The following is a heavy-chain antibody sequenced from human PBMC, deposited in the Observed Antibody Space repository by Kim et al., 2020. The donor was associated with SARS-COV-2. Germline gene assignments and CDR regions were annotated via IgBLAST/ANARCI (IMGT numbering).Heavy chain of an antibody. D-gene: IGHD6-19*01. CDR1: GFTFSSYA. CDR3: ARGSPDESAGYSSGWFDY. J-gene: IGHJ4*02. CDR2: ISYDGSNK. V-gene: IGHV3-30*04. Sequence: GGSLRLSCAASGFTFSSYAMHWVRQAPGKGLEWVAVISYDGSNKYYADSVKGRFTISRDNSKNTLYLQMNSLRAEDTAVYYCARGSPDESAGYSSGWFDYWGQGTLVTVSS.